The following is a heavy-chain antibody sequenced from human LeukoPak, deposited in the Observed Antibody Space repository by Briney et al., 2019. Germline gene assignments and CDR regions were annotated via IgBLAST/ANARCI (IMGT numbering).Heavy chain of an antibody. CDR1: GFTFSSYA. Sequence: PGGSLRLSCAASGFTFSSYAMHWVRQAPGKGLEYVSAISSNGGSTYYANSVKGRLTISRDNSKNTLYLQMGSLRAEDMAVYYCARALYYYYYMDVWGKGTTVTVSS. CDR3: ARALYYYYYMDV. CDR2: ISSNGGST. V-gene: IGHV3-64*01. J-gene: IGHJ6*03.